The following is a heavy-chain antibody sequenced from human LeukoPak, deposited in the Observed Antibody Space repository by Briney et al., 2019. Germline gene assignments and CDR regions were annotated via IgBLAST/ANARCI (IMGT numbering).Heavy chain of an antibody. V-gene: IGHV1-69*13. J-gene: IGHJ4*02. CDR2: IIPIFGTA. D-gene: IGHD3-9*01. CDR3: ARLPYYDILTGYSNYFDY. Sequence: SVKVSCKASGGTFISYAISWVRQAPGQGLEWRGGIIPIFGTANYAQKFQGRVTITADESTSTAYMELSSLRSEDTAVYYCARLPYYDILTGYSNYFDYWGQGTLVTVSS. CDR1: GGTFISYA.